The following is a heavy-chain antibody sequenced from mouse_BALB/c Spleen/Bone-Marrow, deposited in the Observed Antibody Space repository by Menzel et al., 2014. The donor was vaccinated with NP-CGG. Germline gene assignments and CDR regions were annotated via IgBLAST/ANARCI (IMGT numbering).Heavy chain of an antibody. CDR3: ARGGAFAY. Sequence: VQLQQSGAELVKPGASVKLSCTASGFNIKDTYMHWVKQRPEQGLEWIGRIDPANGNTKYDPKFQGKATITADTSSNTAFLQLSSLASEDTAVYYCARGGAFAYWGQGTLVTVSA. J-gene: IGHJ3*01. V-gene: IGHV14-3*02. CDR1: GFNIKDTY. CDR2: IDPANGNT.